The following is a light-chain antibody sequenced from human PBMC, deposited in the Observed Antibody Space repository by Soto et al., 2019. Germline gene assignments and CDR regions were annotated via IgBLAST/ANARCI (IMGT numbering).Light chain of an antibody. CDR1: HNDIGTYDY. V-gene: IGLV2-14*03. CDR2: GVT. J-gene: IGLJ1*01. CDR3: SSFASNRIYV. Sequence: QSALTQPTSVSGPPGQSITISCTGNHNDIGTYDYVSWYQQPPGRAPRLLIHGVTTRPSGISGRFSASKSGLTASLTISGLQPEDEADYYCSSFASNRIYVFGPGTKVTVL.